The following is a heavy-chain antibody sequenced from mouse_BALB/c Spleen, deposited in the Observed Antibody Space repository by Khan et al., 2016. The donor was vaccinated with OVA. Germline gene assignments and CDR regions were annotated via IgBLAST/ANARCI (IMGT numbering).Heavy chain of an antibody. V-gene: IGHV1-18*01. D-gene: IGHD2-10*01. CDR2: INPNTGDT. Sequence: VRLQQSGPELVKPGASVKIPCKASGYTFTDYNMDWVKQSHGKSPEWIGQINPNTGDTVYNQKFKGKATLTVDKSSSTGYLELRSLKSADTAVYYCAREWDSYCWFAYWGKGTLVTVSA. J-gene: IGHJ3*01. CDR3: AREWDSYCWFAY. CDR1: GYTFTDYN.